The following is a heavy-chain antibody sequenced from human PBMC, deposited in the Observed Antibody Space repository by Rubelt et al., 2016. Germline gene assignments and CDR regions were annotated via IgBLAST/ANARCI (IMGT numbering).Heavy chain of an antibody. D-gene: IGHD1-26*01. CDR2: LSGSGGST. CDR3: AKVGGGRVGAFDY. CDR1: GFTFSSYA. V-gene: IGHV3-23*01. Sequence: EVQLLESGGGLVQPGGSLRLSCAASGFTFSSYAMSWVRQAPGKGLEWASALSGSGGSTYYADSVKGRVTISRDNSKNTLYLQMNSLRAEDTAVYYCAKVGGGRVGAFDYWGQGTLVTVSS. J-gene: IGHJ4*02.